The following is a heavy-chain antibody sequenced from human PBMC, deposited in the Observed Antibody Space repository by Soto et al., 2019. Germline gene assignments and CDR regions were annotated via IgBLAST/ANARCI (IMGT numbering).Heavy chain of an antibody. CDR1: GGSFNMYA. V-gene: IGHV1-69*01. J-gene: IGHJ4*02. D-gene: IGHD3-16*01. CDR2: IIPIFDAP. Sequence: QVELVQSGAQVKKPGSAVKVSCKASGGSFNMYAMNWVRQAPGHGLEWMGGIIPIFDAPRYSEQFQGRVTITVDESTNKAYMELSSLRSDDTAIYYCTRAIGSGGVMGGFDYWGQGTLVTVSS. CDR3: TRAIGSGGVMGGFDY.